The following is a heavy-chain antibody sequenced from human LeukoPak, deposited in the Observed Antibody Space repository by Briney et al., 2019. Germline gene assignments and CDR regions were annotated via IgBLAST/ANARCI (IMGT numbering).Heavy chain of an antibody. CDR2: ISGSGGST. V-gene: IGHV3-23*01. CDR1: GSTFSSYA. D-gene: IGHD1-26*01. CDR3: AKYPGGFTGIVNYYHMDV. Sequence: GGSLRLSCAASGSTFSSYAMSWVRQAPGKGLEWVSAISGSGGSTYYADSVKGRFTISRDNSKNTLFLQMNSLRAEDTALYYCAKYPGGFTGIVNYYHMDVWGKGTTVTVSS. J-gene: IGHJ6*03.